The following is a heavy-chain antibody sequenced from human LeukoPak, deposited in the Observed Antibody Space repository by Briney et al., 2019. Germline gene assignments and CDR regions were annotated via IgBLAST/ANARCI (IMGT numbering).Heavy chain of an antibody. CDR1: GFTFSSYE. D-gene: IGHD3-10*02. Sequence: GGSLRLSCAASGFTFSSYEMNWVRQGPGKGLEWVSYISSSGSTIYYADSVKGRFTISRDNAKNSLYLQMNSLRAEDTAVYYCAELGITMIGGVWGKGTTVTISS. V-gene: IGHV3-48*03. CDR3: AELGITMIGGV. CDR2: ISSSGSTI. J-gene: IGHJ6*04.